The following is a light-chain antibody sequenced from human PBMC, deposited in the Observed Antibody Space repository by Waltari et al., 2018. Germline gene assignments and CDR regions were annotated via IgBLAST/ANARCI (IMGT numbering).Light chain of an antibody. CDR2: EDN. Sequence: QSALTQPPSVSGSPGQSVTISCSGTSSDFGSHHRFCWYQQSPGTAPKPIIQEDNNRPSGVPDRFSGSKSGNTASLTISGLQAEDEADYYCTSYTSISTYVFGTGTKVTVL. CDR3: TSYTSISTYV. CDR1: SSDFGSHHR. V-gene: IGLV2-18*02. J-gene: IGLJ1*01.